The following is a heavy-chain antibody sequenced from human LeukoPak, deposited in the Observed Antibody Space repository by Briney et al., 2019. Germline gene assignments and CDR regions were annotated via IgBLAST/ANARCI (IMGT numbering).Heavy chain of an antibody. CDR2: ISSSGSTI. Sequence: GGSLRLSCAASGFTFSDYYMSWIRQAPGKGLEWVSYISSSGSTIYYADSAKGRFTISRDNSKNTLYLHMNSLRGEDTAIYSCARAPYRSGWYYFDFWGQGTLVTVSS. CDR3: ARAPYRSGWYYFDF. D-gene: IGHD6-19*01. CDR1: GFTFSDYY. J-gene: IGHJ4*02. V-gene: IGHV3-11*04.